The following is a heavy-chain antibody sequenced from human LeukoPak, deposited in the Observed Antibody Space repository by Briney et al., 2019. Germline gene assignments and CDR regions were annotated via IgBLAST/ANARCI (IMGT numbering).Heavy chain of an antibody. CDR1: GFTFNNYA. Sequence: GGSLRLSCAASGFTFNNYAMSWVRQAPGKGLEWVSAISGSGGATYYADSVKGRFTISRNNSKNTLYLQMNSLRAEDTALYYCASLDYFDSSDYGDYWGQGTLVTVSS. V-gene: IGHV3-23*01. J-gene: IGHJ4*02. CDR3: ASLDYFDSSDYGDY. CDR2: ISGSGGAT. D-gene: IGHD3-22*01.